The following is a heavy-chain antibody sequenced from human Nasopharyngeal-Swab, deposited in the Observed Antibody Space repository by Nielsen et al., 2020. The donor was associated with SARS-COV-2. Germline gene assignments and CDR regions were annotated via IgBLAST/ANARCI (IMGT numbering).Heavy chain of an antibody. Sequence: GESLKISCAAFGFTFSDSYMTWVRQAPGKGLESVSYISGNSDVTNYADSVRGRFTISRDNAKNSLYLQMDSLRAEDTAVYYCSRDPRPLDFWGQGTLVTVSS. J-gene: IGHJ4*02. V-gene: IGHV3-11*06. CDR3: SRDPRPLDF. CDR1: GFTFSDSY. CDR2: ISGNSDVT.